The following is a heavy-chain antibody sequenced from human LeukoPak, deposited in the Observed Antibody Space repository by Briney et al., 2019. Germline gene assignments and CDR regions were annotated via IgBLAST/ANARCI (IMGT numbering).Heavy chain of an antibody. V-gene: IGHV1-69*13. CDR2: IIPIFGTA. CDR3: AKSPWIQLWVTFDY. Sequence: ASVKVSCKASGGTFSSYAISWVRQAPGQGLEWMGGIIPIFGTANYAQKFQGRVTITADESTSTAYMELSSLRSEDTAVYYCAKSPWIQLWVTFDYWGQGTLVTVSS. D-gene: IGHD5-18*01. CDR1: GGTFSSYA. J-gene: IGHJ4*02.